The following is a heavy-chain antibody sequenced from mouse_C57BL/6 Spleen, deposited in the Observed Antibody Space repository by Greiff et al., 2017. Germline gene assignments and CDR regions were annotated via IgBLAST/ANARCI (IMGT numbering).Heavy chain of an antibody. CDR3: ARQGAY. V-gene: IGHV5-12*01. CDR2: ISNGGGST. CDR1: GFTFSDYY. Sequence: EVQGVESGGGLVQPGGSLKLSCAASGFTFSDYYMYWVRQTPEKRLEWVAYISNGGGSTYYPDNVKGRFTISRDNAKNTLYLQMSRLKSEDTAMYYCARQGAYWGQGTLVTVSA. J-gene: IGHJ3*01.